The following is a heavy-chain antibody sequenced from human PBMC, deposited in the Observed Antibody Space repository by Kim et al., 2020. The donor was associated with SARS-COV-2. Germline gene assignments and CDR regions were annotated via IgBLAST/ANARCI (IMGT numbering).Heavy chain of an antibody. CDR3: ARAKNMIVVVIGAFDI. Sequence: SETLSLTCTVSGGSISSGGYYWSWIRQHPGKGLEWIGYIYYSGSTYYNPSLKSRVTISVDTSKNQFSLKLSSVIAADTAVYYCARAKNMIVVVIGAFDIWGQGTMVTVSS. CDR2: IYYSGST. CDR1: GGSISSGGYY. V-gene: IGHV4-31*03. D-gene: IGHD3-22*01. J-gene: IGHJ3*02.